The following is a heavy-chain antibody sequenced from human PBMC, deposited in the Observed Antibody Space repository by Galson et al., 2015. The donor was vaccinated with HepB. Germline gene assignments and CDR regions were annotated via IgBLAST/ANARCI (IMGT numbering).Heavy chain of an antibody. V-gene: IGHV1-18*01. CDR3: ARVSLGEQWLVLGGDYSGAPFDY. D-gene: IGHD6-19*01. Sequence: SVKVSCKASGYTFTSYGISWVRQAPGQGLEWMGWISAYNGNTNYAQKLQGRVTMTTDTSTSTAYMELRSLRSDDTAVYYCARVSLGEQWLVLGGDYSGAPFDYWGQGTLVTVSS. CDR2: ISAYNGNT. J-gene: IGHJ4*02. CDR1: GYTFTSYG.